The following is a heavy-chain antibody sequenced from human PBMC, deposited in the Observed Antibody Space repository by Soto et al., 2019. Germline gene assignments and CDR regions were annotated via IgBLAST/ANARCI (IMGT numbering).Heavy chain of an antibody. D-gene: IGHD6-19*01. CDR1: GFTFSIFG. J-gene: IGHJ4*02. Sequence: GGSLRLSCAASGFTFSIFGMHWVRQAPGKGLEWAAIIWYDGSNAYYADSVRGRLTISRDNSKNTVYLQMNSLRAEDTAVYYCARDKGSSTVVSGISQEGYFDSWGQGTLVTVSS. CDR3: ARDKGSSTVVSGISQEGYFDS. V-gene: IGHV3-33*01. CDR2: IWYDGSNA.